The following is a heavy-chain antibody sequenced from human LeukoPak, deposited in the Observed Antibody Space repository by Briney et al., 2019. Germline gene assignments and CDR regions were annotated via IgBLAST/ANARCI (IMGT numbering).Heavy chain of an antibody. CDR1: GYTLTKLS. V-gene: IGHV1-24*01. CDR3: ATGGRATQANWFDP. D-gene: IGHD1-26*01. CDR2: FDPEDGET. J-gene: IGHJ5*02. Sequence: GASVKVSCKVSGYTLTKLSMHWVRQAPGKGLEWMGGFDPEDGETIYAQKFQGRVTMTEDTSTDTAYMELSSLRSEDTAGYYCATGGRATQANWFDPWGQGTLVTVSS.